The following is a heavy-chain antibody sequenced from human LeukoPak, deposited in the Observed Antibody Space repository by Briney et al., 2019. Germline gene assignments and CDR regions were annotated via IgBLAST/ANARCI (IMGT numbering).Heavy chain of an antibody. CDR1: GFTFSSYA. V-gene: IGHV3-23*01. CDR2: ISGSGGST. J-gene: IGHJ6*03. D-gene: IGHD6-6*01. Sequence: GGSLRLSCAASGFTFSSYAMSWVRRAPGKGLEGVSAISGSGGSTYYADSGKGRFTIYRDNAKNTLYLKMNRPRAKDTAVYYCAKVSSSSFSNYYMDVWGKGTTVTVSS. CDR3: AKVSSSSFSNYYMDV.